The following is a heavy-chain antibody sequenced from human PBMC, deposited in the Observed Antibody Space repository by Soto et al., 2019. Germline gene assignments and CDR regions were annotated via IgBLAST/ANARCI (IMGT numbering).Heavy chain of an antibody. CDR3: ARGDSSGPNRTFDI. D-gene: IGHD3-22*01. V-gene: IGHV6-1*01. CDR2: IYYRSKWYN. Sequence: SQTLSLTCAISGDSVSSNSAAWNWIRQSPSRGPEWLGRIYYRSKWYNDYAVSVKSRITINPDTSKNQFSLQLNSVTPEDTAVYYCARGDSSGPNRTFDIWGQGTMVTVSS. J-gene: IGHJ3*02. CDR1: GDSVSSNSAA.